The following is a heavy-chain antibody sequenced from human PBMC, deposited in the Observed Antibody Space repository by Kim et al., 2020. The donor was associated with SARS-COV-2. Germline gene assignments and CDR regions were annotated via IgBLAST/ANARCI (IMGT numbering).Heavy chain of an antibody. CDR3: ARVETDPWLLLSPFFDY. CDR1: GGSFSGYY. J-gene: IGHJ4*02. CDR2: INHSGST. V-gene: IGHV4-34*01. D-gene: IGHD3-22*01. Sequence: SQTLSLTCAVYGGSFSGYYWSWIRPPPGKGLEWIGEINHSGSTNYNPSLKSRVTISVDTSKNQFSLKLSSVTAADTAVYYCARVETDPWLLLSPFFDYWGQGTLVTVSS.